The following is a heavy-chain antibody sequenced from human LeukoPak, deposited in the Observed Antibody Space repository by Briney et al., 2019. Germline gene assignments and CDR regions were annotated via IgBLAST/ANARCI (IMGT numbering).Heavy chain of an antibody. CDR1: GGSISSGGSIGSFH. J-gene: IGHJ6*03. D-gene: IGHD4-23*01. CDR3: ARDPVVTNPKDYYYMDV. V-gene: IGHV4-61*01. Sequence: SETLSLTCTVSGGSISSGGSIGSFHWSWIRQPPGKGLEWIGYIYYSGSTNYNPSLKSRVTISVDTSKNQFSLKLSSVTAADTAVYYCARDPVVTNPKDYYYMDVWGKGTTVTVSS. CDR2: IYYSGST.